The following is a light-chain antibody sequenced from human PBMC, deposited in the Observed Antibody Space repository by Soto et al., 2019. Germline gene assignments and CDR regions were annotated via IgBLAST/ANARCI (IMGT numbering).Light chain of an antibody. CDR1: SSDVGGYNF. J-gene: IGLJ1*01. CDR2: EVS. Sequence: QSALTQPASVSGSPGQSITISCTGTSSDVGGYNFVSWYQQHPGKVPKLIIYEVSNRPSGVSNRFSGSKSGSTASLTISGLQADDEADSYCSSYTSSSTFYVFGTGTKLTVL. V-gene: IGLV2-14*01. CDR3: SSYTSSSTFYV.